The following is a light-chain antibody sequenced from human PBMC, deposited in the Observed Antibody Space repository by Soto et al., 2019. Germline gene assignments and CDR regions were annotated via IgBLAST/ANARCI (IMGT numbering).Light chain of an antibody. CDR3: QQYDKSAPLS. Sequence: EIVLTQSPATLSLSPGDRATLSCGASQSVRSSYVAWYQQKAGLAPRLLIYDGSSRASGIPDRFSGSGAGTDFTLTIGRLEPEDFAGYYCQQYDKSAPLSFGGGTKVEMK. CDR2: DGS. V-gene: IGKV3D-20*01. CDR1: QSVRSSY. J-gene: IGKJ4*01.